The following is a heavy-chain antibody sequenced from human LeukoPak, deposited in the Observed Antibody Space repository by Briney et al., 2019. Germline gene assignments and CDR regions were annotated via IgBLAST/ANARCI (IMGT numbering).Heavy chain of an antibody. Sequence: PSETLSLTCTVSGGSISSSSYYWGWIRQPPGKGLEWIGSIYYSGSTYYNPSLKSRATISVDTSKNQFSLKLSSVTAADTAVYYCARGLYYGGYYFDYWGQGTLVTVSS. J-gene: IGHJ4*02. CDR3: ARGLYYGGYYFDY. CDR2: IYYSGST. CDR1: GGSISSSSYY. V-gene: IGHV4-39*01. D-gene: IGHD4-23*01.